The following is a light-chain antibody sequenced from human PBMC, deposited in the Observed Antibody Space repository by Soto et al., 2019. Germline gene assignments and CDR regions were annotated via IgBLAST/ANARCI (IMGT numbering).Light chain of an antibody. V-gene: IGLV2-14*01. CDR3: SSYTSRSTWV. Sequence: QSALAQPASVSGSPGQSITISCTGTNSDVGGYNYVSWYQQFPGKAPKLMIYEVSNRPSGVPNRFSGSKSGNTASLTISGLQADDEADYYCSSYTSRSTWVFGGGTKLTVL. CDR1: NSDVGGYNY. CDR2: EVS. J-gene: IGLJ3*02.